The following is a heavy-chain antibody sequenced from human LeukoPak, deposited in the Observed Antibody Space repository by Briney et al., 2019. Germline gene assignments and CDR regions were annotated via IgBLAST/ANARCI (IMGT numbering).Heavy chain of an antibody. V-gene: IGHV6-1*01. J-gene: IGHJ3*02. CDR1: GDSVSSNSAT. CDR3: ARDPAYTSGWTKNGFDI. CDR2: TYYRSKWYN. D-gene: IGHD6-19*01. Sequence: SQTLSLTCALSGDSVSSNSATWNWIRQSPSRGLEWLGRTYYRSKWYNDYAVSVKSRITIKPDTSKNQFSLQLNSVTPEDTAVYYCARDPAYTSGWTKNGFDIWGQGTMVTVSS.